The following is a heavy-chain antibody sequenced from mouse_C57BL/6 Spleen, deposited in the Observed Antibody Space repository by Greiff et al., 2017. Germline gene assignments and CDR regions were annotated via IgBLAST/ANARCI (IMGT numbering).Heavy chain of an antibody. CDR3: VRDGSSPYYFDY. Sequence: DVKLVESGGGLVQPKGSLKLSCAASGFSFNTYAMNWVRQAPGKGLEWVARIRSKSNNYATYYADSVKDRFTISRDDSESMLYLQMNNLKTEDTAMYYCVRDGSSPYYFDYWGQGTTLTVSS. D-gene: IGHD1-1*01. J-gene: IGHJ2*01. V-gene: IGHV10-1*01. CDR1: GFSFNTYA. CDR2: IRSKSNNYAT.